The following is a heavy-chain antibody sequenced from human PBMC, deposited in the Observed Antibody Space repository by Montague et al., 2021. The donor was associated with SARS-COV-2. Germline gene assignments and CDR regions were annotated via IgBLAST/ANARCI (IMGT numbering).Heavy chain of an antibody. CDR3: AREDVYGGNSGGMDV. CDR2: IWYDGSNK. D-gene: IGHD4-23*01. V-gene: IGHV3-33*01. Sequence: SLRLSWAASGFTFSSYGMHWVRQAPGKGLEWVAVIWYDGSNKYYADSVKGRFTISRDNSKNTLYLQMNSLRAEDTAVYYCAREDVYGGNSGGMDVWGQGTMVTVSS. CDR1: GFTFSSYG. J-gene: IGHJ6*02.